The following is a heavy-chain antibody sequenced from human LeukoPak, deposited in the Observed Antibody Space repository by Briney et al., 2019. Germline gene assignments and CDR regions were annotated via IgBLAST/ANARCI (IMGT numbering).Heavy chain of an antibody. CDR1: GFTFSQYY. D-gene: IGHD2-2*02. V-gene: IGHV3-11*04. CDR2: ISSSGSTI. CDR3: AREDTDCSSTSCYTGSYYYMDV. Sequence: PGGSLRLSCTASGFTFSQYYMSWIRQAPGKGLEWVSSISSSGSTINHADSVKGRFTISRDNAKNSLYLQMNSLRAEDTAVYYCAREDTDCSSTSCYTGSYYYMDVWGKGTTVTVSS. J-gene: IGHJ6*03.